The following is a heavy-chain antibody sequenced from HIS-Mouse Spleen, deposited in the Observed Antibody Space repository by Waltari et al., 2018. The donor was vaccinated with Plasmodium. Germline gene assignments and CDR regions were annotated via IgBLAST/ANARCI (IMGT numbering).Heavy chain of an antibody. CDR1: GFHFSSYW. V-gene: IGHV3-7*01. CDR3: ASSWYWYFDL. Sequence: EVQLVESGGGLVQPGGSLQLSCAASGFHFSSYWMSWVCQAPGKGLEWVGKIKQDGSEKDYVDSVKGRFTISRDNAKNSLYLQMNSLRAEDTAVYYCASSWYWYFDLWGRGTLVTVSS. D-gene: IGHD6-13*01. J-gene: IGHJ2*01. CDR2: IKQDGSEK.